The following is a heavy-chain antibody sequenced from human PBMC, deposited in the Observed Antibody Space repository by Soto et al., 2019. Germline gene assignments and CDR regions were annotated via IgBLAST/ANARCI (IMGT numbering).Heavy chain of an antibody. V-gene: IGHV3-30*18. CDR2: ISYDGSNK. J-gene: IGHJ4*02. CDR1: GFTFSSYG. Sequence: QVQLVESGGGVVQPGRSSRLSCAASGFTFSSYGMHWVRQAPGKGLEWVAVISYDGSNKYYADSVKGRFTISRDNSKNTLYLQMNSLRAEDTAVYYCAKGDYGYWGQGTLVTVSS. CDR3: AKGDYGY. D-gene: IGHD4-17*01.